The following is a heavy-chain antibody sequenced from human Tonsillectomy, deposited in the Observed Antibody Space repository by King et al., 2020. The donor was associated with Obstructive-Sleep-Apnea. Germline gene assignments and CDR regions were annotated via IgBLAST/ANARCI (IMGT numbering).Heavy chain of an antibody. V-gene: IGHV4-39*07. Sequence: QLQESGPGLVKPSETLSLTCTVSGVSVSTITYYWAWIRQPPGKGLEWIGRIYYSGTTYYNPSLQSRVTISVDTSKHQFSLKLSSVTAADMAVYYCAKDEADMEGLAGVFDYWGQGALVTVSS. CDR1: GVSVSTITYY. CDR2: IYYSGTT. D-gene: IGHD2-15*01. J-gene: IGHJ4*02. CDR3: AKDEADMEGLAGVFDY.